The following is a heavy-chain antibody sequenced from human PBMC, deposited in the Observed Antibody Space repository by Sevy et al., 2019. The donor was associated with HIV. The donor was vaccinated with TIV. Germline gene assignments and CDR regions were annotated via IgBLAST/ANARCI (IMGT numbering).Heavy chain of an antibody. J-gene: IGHJ3*02. Sequence: GESLKNSCTASGFTFSSYAVNWVRQAPGKGLEWVSTIFRSGDVTYYADSVKGRFTISRDNSRNTLYLQMNSLRAEDTAVSYCAGARYDSSGSFDAFDIRGQGTMVTVSS. D-gene: IGHD3-22*01. CDR3: AGARYDSSGSFDAFDI. CDR2: IFRSGDVT. V-gene: IGHV3-23*01. CDR1: GFTFSSYA.